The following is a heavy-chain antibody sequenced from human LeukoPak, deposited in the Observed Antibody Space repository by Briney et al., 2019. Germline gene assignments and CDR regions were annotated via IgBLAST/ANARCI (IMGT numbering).Heavy chain of an antibody. CDR2: IRYDGSNK. Sequence: GGSLRLSCAASGLTFSNYGMHWLRQAPGKGLEWVAFIRYDGSNKYHADSVKGRFTISRDNSKSTLYLQMNSLRPEDTAVYYCATDSPCSTTSCYWGYWGQGTLVTVSS. V-gene: IGHV3-30*02. D-gene: IGHD2-2*01. CDR1: GLTFSNYG. J-gene: IGHJ4*02. CDR3: ATDSPCSTTSCYWGY.